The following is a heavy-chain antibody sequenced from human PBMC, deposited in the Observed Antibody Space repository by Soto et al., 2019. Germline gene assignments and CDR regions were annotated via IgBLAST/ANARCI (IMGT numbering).Heavy chain of an antibody. D-gene: IGHD3-10*01. CDR2: IHYSGST. CDR3: AWALYYYGSGVLDY. J-gene: IGHJ4*02. Sequence: QVQLQESGPGLVKPSQTLSLTCPVSGGSISSGGYSWSWIRQHPGKGLEWIGYIHYSGSTYYNPSLKSRVTISVDTSKNQFSLKLSSVTAADTAVYYCAWALYYYGSGVLDYWGQGTLVTASS. CDR1: GGSISSGGYS. V-gene: IGHV4-31*03.